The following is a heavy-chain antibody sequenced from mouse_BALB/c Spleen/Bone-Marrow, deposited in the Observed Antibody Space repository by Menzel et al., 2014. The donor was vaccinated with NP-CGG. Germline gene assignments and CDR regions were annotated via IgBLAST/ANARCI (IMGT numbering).Heavy chain of an antibody. D-gene: IGHD3-3*01. J-gene: IGHJ3*01. CDR3: AGLDLFAY. Sequence: VHVKQSGAELVKPGASVKLSCTASGFTIKDTYMHWVKQRPEQGLEWIGRIDPANGNTKYDPKFQGKATITADTSSNTAYLQLSSLASEDTAVYYCAGLDLFAYWGQGTLVTVSA. CDR1: GFTIKDTY. CDR2: IDPANGNT. V-gene: IGHV14-3*02.